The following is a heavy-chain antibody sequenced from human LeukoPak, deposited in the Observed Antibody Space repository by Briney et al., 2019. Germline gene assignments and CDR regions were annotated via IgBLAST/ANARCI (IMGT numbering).Heavy chain of an antibody. D-gene: IGHD6-19*01. CDR1: GYTFTGHY. CDR2: INPNSGDR. J-gene: IGHJ4*02. V-gene: IGHV1-2*02. CDR3: ASEGWDQRDTAAFDH. Sequence: ASVKVSCKASGYTFTGHYMHWARQAPGQGLEWMGWINPNSGDRNYAQKFQGRVTMTRDTSISTVYMELSRLGPDDTAVYYCASEGWDQRDTAAFDHWGQGTLVTVSS.